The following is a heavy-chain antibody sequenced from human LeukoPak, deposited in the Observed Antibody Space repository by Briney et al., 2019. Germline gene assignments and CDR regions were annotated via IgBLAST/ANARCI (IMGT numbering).Heavy chain of an antibody. J-gene: IGHJ5*02. CDR1: GYTFTGSY. Sequence: ATVNVSCTASGYTFTGSYMHWVRQAPGQGLEWMGWINPNTGGTNYAQQLQGRVTMTRDTSISTAYMELSRLKSDDTAVYYCARQRVAAAGPNWFDPWGQGTLVTVSS. CDR2: INPNTGGT. V-gene: IGHV1-2*02. D-gene: IGHD6-13*01. CDR3: ARQRVAAAGPNWFDP.